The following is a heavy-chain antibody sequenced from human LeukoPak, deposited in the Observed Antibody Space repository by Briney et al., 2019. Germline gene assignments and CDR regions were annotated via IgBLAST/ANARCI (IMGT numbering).Heavy chain of an antibody. J-gene: IGHJ6*03. CDR1: GGSFSGYY. D-gene: IGHD3-10*01. V-gene: IGHV4-34*01. Sequence: PSETLSLTCAVYGGSFSGYYWSWIRQPPGKGLEWIGEINHSGSTNYNPSLKSRVTISVDTSKNQFSLKLSSVTAADTAVYYCARHFRRDFSASGASQYYHYIDVWGKGTTVTVSS. CDR2: INHSGST. CDR3: ARHFRRDFSASGASQYYHYIDV.